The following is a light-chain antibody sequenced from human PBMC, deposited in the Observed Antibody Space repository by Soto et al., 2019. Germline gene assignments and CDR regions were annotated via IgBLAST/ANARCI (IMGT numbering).Light chain of an antibody. CDR2: GAS. J-gene: IGKJ3*01. CDR3: QKYNSAPFT. CDR1: QSVSTN. Sequence: EIVMAQSPSTLSVSPGDGATLSCRASQSVSTNLAWYQQKPGHPPRLLIYGASTRATGFPARFSGSGSGTEFTLTIDSLQSEDFATYYCQKYNSAPFTFGPGTKVDIK. V-gene: IGKV3-15*01.